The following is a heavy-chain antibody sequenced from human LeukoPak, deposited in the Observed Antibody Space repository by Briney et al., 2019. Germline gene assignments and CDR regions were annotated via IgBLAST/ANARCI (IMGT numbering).Heavy chain of an antibody. J-gene: IGHJ4*02. D-gene: IGHD4-17*01. Sequence: GGSLRFSCAGSGFPFSSYAMSWVRQAPGKGLVWVSHINSDGSWTSYAGSVKGRFTISKDNAKNTVYLQMNSLRAEDTAVYYCANEIRPNDYWGQGTQVTVSS. CDR3: ANEIRPNDY. CDR1: GFPFSSYA. CDR2: INSDGSWT. V-gene: IGHV3-74*01.